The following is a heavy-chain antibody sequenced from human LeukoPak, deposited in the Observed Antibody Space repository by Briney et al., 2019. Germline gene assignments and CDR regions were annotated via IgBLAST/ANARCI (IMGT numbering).Heavy chain of an antibody. CDR1: GFTFSSYW. D-gene: IGHD1-26*01. CDR2: INGDGYST. CDR3: ALAWSGSHSGLDY. J-gene: IGHJ4*02. V-gene: IGHV3-74*01. Sequence: GGSLRLSCAASGFTFSSYWMHWVRQAPGKGLVWVSRINGDGYSTSYADSVKGRFTISRDNAKNTLYLQMNSLRAEDTAVYYCALAWSGSHSGLDYWGQGTLVTVSS.